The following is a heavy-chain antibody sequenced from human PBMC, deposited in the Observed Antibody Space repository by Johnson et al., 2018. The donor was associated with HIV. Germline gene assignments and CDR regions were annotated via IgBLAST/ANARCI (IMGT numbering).Heavy chain of an antibody. CDR3: ARDRIWGYAFDI. CDR2: ISWNSGSI. D-gene: IGHD3-16*01. Sequence: VQLVESGGGVVQPGRSLRLSCAASGFTFSSYAMHWVRQAPAKGLEWVSGISWNSGSIGYADSVKGRFTISRDNAKNSLYLQMNSLRAEDTALYYCARDRIWGYAFDIWGQGTMVTGSS. V-gene: IGHV3-9*01. CDR1: GFTFSSYA. J-gene: IGHJ3*02.